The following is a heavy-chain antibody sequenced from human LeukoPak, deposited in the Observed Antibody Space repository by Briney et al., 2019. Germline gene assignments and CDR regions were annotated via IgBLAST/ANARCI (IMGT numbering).Heavy chain of an antibody. V-gene: IGHV3-23*01. CDR1: GFTFSNYA. Sequence: GGTLRLSCAASGFTFSNYAMSWVRQAPGKGLEWISAISSGGFDTFYADSVSGRFTISRDNSQHTLHLQMDSLRAEDTALYYCAKALLDATGSFDYWGQGPLVTVSS. CDR2: ISSGGFDT. D-gene: IGHD2-15*01. J-gene: IGHJ4*02. CDR3: AKALLDATGSFDY.